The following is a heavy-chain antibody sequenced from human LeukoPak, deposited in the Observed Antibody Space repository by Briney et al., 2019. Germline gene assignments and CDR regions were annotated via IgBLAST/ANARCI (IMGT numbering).Heavy chain of an antibody. CDR3: ARNGGHNQEH. D-gene: IGHD1-1*01. V-gene: IGHV4-4*02. CDR1: GASISRCSW. J-gene: IGHJ4*02. Sequence: SETLSLTCDVSGASISRCSWWSWVREPPGKGLELIGEFSHSGITNFNQSLKSRVTISVDKSRNPFSLNLIALTAADTAVYFCARNGGHNQEHWGQGTLVTVSS. CDR2: FSHSGIT.